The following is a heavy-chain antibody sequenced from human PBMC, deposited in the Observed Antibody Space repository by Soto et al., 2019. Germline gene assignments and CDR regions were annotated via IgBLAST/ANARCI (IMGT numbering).Heavy chain of an antibody. D-gene: IGHD3-10*01. J-gene: IGHJ4*01. CDR1: GGTFNNHL. Sequence: SVKVSCKASGGTFNNHLISWVRQAPGQGLEWVGTIIPLFGTLNYAQRFQGRVTLSADRSTSTAYMELSSLRSDDTAVYYCASGSLYGSGSYPVDYWGQGTLVTVSS. V-gene: IGHV1-69*06. CDR3: ASGSLYGSGSYPVDY. CDR2: IIPLFGTL.